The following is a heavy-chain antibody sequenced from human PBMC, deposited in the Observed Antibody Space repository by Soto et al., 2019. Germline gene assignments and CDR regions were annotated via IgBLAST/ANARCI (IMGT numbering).Heavy chain of an antibody. D-gene: IGHD2-2*03. J-gene: IGHJ4*02. CDR3: ARVNGYCTSTSCFDY. Sequence: QVLLVQSGAEVKKPGASVKVSCKASGYTFSNYGIGWVRQAPGQGLEWMGWISAYSGNTDHARNLQGRVTMATDKSTSTVYMELRSLGSHDTAVYYCARVNGYCTSTSCFDYWGRGTLVTVSS. V-gene: IGHV1-18*01. CDR2: ISAYSGNT. CDR1: GYTFSNYG.